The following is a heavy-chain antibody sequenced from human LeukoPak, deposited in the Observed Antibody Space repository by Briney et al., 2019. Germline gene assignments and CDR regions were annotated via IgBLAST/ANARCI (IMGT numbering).Heavy chain of an antibody. D-gene: IGHD6-19*01. J-gene: IGHJ4*02. CDR3: ARVQWYLTFDFDY. V-gene: IGHV3-7*03. Sequence: GGSLRLSCAASGFTFSSYWMSWARQAPGKGLEWVANIKQDGSEKYYVDSVKGRFTISRDNAKNSLYLQMNSLRAEDTAVYYCARVQWYLTFDFDYWGQGTLVTVSS. CDR2: IKQDGSEK. CDR1: GFTFSSYW.